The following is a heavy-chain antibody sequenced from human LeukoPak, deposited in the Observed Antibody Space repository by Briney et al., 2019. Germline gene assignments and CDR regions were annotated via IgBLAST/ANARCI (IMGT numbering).Heavy chain of an antibody. D-gene: IGHD1-26*01. CDR3: ARSPGSYPDFAY. J-gene: IGHJ4*02. CDR2: IYYSGST. CDR1: GGSISSYY. Sequence: SETLSLTCTVSGGSISSYYWSWIRQPPGKGLEWIGYIYYSGSTNYNPSLKSRVTISVDTSKNQFSLKLSSVTAADTAVYYCARSPGSYPDFAYWGQGTLVTVSS. V-gene: IGHV4-59*08.